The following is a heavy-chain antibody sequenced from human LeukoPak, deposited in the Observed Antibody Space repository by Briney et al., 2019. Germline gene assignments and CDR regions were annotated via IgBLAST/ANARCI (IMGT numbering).Heavy chain of an antibody. CDR3: ARRIVGSTSTLDAFDI. CDR1: GGSVSSGSYY. Sequence: SETLSLTCAVSGGSVSSGSYYWNCIRQPPGKGLEWIGYVYHSGSTNYNPSLKSRVIISLDTSKNQFSLKLSSVTAADTAIYYCARRIVGSTSTLDAFDIWGQGTMVTVSS. D-gene: IGHD1-26*01. V-gene: IGHV4-61*01. CDR2: VYHSGST. J-gene: IGHJ3*02.